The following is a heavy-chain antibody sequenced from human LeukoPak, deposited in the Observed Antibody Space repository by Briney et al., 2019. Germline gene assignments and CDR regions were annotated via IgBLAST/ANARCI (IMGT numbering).Heavy chain of an antibody. V-gene: IGHV3-48*01. J-gene: IGHJ4*02. Sequence: GGSLRLSCAASGFTFSSYSMNWVRQAPGKGLEWVSYISSSSSTIYYADSAKGRFTISRDNAKNSLYLQMNSLRAEDTAVYYCARGKTDFDYWGQGTLVTVSS. CDR2: ISSSSSTI. D-gene: IGHD1-14*01. CDR1: GFTFSSYS. CDR3: ARGKTDFDY.